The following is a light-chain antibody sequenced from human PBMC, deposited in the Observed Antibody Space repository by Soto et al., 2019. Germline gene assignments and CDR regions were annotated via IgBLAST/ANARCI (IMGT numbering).Light chain of an antibody. CDR3: QPYSYSPHFT. V-gene: IGKV3-20*01. CDR2: GAS. Sequence: ELVLTQSPGTLSLSPGERATLSCRASQSVRKNYLAWYQQRPGQAPRLLIYGASQRATGIPDRFSGSESGTDFTLTISRLEPEDFAVYYCQPYSYSPHFTSGPWTKVDIK. J-gene: IGKJ3*01. CDR1: QSVRKNY.